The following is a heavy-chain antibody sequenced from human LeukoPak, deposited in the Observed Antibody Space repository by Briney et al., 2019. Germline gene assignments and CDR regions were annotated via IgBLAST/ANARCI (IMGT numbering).Heavy chain of an antibody. Sequence: QPGGSLRLSCAASGFTFDDYGMNWVRQVPGKGLEWVSGINWNGVSTGYADSVKGRFTISRDNAKNSLYLQMNSLRAEDTALYYCARVSVPGPAEWDYWGQGTLVTVSS. V-gene: IGHV3-20*04. J-gene: IGHJ4*02. CDR3: ARVSVPGPAEWDY. D-gene: IGHD6-19*01. CDR2: INWNGVST. CDR1: GFTFDDYG.